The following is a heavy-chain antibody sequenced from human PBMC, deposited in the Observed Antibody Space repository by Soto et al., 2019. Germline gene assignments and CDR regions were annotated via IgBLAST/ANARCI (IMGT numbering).Heavy chain of an antibody. CDR2: ISGSGGST. CDR3: AKDSPGSSGYYLLRYYYGMDV. CDR1: GFTFSSYA. D-gene: IGHD3-22*01. V-gene: IGHV3-23*01. J-gene: IGHJ6*02. Sequence: EVQLLESGGGLVQPGGSLRLSCAASGFTFSSYAMSWVRQAPGKGLEWVSAISGSGGSTYYAHSVKGRLTMSRDNSMNTLYLQLNSLGAEDTAVYYCAKDSPGSSGYYLLRYYYGMDVGGQGTTVTVSS.